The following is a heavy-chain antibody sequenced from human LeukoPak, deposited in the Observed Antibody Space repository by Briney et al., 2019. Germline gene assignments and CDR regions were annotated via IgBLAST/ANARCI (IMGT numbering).Heavy chain of an antibody. D-gene: IGHD3-22*01. CDR3: ARDQVVISAFDI. V-gene: IGHV1-2*02. Sequence: GASVKVSCKASGYTFTGYYMHWVRQAPGQGLEWMGWINPNSGGTNYAQKFQGRVTMTRDTSISTAYMELSRLRSEDTAVYYCARDQVVISAFDIWGQGTMVTVSS. J-gene: IGHJ3*02. CDR2: INPNSGGT. CDR1: GYTFTGYY.